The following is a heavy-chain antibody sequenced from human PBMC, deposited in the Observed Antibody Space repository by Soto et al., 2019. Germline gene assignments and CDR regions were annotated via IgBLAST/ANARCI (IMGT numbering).Heavy chain of an antibody. CDR2: IQEDGSAK. Sequence: EVQLVESGGGLVQPGGSLRVSCAASGFTFTSYWMRWVRQAPGKGLEWVANIQEDGSAKYYLDSVKGRFTITRDNAKNSLYLQMSSLRAEDTAVYYCAREDFYRFDYWGQGNLVTVSS. CDR3: AREDFYRFDY. J-gene: IGHJ4*02. V-gene: IGHV3-7*01. CDR1: GFTFTSYW.